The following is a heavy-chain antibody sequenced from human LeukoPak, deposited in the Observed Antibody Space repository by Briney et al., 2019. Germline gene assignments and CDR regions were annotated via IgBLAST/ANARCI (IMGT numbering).Heavy chain of an antibody. CDR2: ISTSGGST. Sequence: PGGSLRLSCAASGFTFSSHAMSWVRQAPGKGLEWVSAISTSGGSTYYADSVKGRFTISRDNSKNTLYLQMNSLRAEDTAIYYCATSTTSFDYWGQGTLVTVSS. CDR3: ATSTTSFDY. CDR1: GFTFSSHA. J-gene: IGHJ4*02. V-gene: IGHV3-23*01.